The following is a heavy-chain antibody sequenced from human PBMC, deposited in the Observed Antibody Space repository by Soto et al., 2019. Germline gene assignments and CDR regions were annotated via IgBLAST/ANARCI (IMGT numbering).Heavy chain of an antibody. J-gene: IGHJ4*02. D-gene: IGHD5-12*01. V-gene: IGHV1-18*01. Sequence: ASVKVSCKASGYSFTEYGITWVRQAPGQGLEWMGWISVYNGNTKYEQKLQGRIIVTTDTSTSTAYMELRSLRSDDTAVYYCARRAGLHDGYTAQYNFDSWGQGTLVTVSS. CDR3: ARRAGLHDGYTAQYNFDS. CDR2: ISVYNGNT. CDR1: GYSFTEYG.